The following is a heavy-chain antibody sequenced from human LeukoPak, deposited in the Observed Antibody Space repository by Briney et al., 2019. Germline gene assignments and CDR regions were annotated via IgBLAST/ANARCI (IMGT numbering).Heavy chain of an antibody. Sequence: GESLKISCKGSGYSFTSYWIGWVRQMPGKGLEWMGIIYPGDSDTRYSPSFQGQVTISADKSISTAYLHWGRLKASDTAMYFCAGRYWGLRMGGGYFFDYWGQGTLVTVFS. CDR2: IYPGDSDT. J-gene: IGHJ4*02. CDR1: GYSFTSYW. D-gene: IGHD7-27*01. CDR3: AGRYWGLRMGGGYFFDY. V-gene: IGHV5-51*01.